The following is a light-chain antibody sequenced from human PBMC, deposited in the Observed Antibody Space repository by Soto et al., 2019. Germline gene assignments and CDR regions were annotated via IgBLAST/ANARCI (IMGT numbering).Light chain of an antibody. V-gene: IGLV3-21*02. Sequence: SYALTQPPSVSVAPGQTARITCGGNNMGIYSVHWYQQRPGQAPVPVVYEGSDRPSGIPERFSGSNSGNTATRTIGRVEAADEADYYCQVWDNNGGHNYVFGTGTKVTVL. CDR2: EGS. J-gene: IGLJ1*01. CDR3: QVWDNNGGHNYV. CDR1: NMGIYS.